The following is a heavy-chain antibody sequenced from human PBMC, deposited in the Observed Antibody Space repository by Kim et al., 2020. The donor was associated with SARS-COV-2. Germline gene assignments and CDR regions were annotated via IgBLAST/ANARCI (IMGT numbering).Heavy chain of an antibody. V-gene: IGHV3-23*01. CDR3: AKKVGDYGSGSFYYYYGMDV. CDR1: GFNFNDNA. Sequence: GGSLRLSCAASGFNFNDNAMTWVRQAPGKGLEWLAGISSTGRSTYYAGSVKGRFTIYRDNSKNALYLQMNSLRAVDTAKYYCAKKVGDYGSGSFYYYYGMDVWGQGTTVTVSS. D-gene: IGHD3-10*01. CDR2: ISSTGRST. J-gene: IGHJ6*02.